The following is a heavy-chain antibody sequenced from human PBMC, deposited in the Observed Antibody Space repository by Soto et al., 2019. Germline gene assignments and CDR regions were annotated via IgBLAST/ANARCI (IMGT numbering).Heavy chain of an antibody. V-gene: IGHV1-2*04. D-gene: IGHD3-10*01. CDR1: GYTFTGYY. Sequence: ASVKVSCKASGYTFTGYYVHWVRQAPGQGLEWMGWINPNSGGTNYAQRFQGWVTMTRDTSISTAYMELSRLRSDDTAVYYCARDRVYGSGSYYPYFDFDYWGQGTLVTVSS. CDR2: INPNSGGT. J-gene: IGHJ4*02. CDR3: ARDRVYGSGSYYPYFDFDY.